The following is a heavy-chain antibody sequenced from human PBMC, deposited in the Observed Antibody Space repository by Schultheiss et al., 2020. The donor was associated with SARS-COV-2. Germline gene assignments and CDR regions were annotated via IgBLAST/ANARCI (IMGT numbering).Heavy chain of an antibody. J-gene: IGHJ4*02. CDR1: GFTFRSYG. D-gene: IGHD5-18*01. V-gene: IGHV3-23*01. CDR3: ARDRYGPFDY. Sequence: GGSLRLSCAASGFTFRSYGMSWVRQAPGKGLEWVSSISGRGDSIYYADSVKGRFTISRDNSKNTLYLQMNSLRAEDTAVYYCARDRYGPFDYWGQGTLVTVSS. CDR2: ISGRGDSI.